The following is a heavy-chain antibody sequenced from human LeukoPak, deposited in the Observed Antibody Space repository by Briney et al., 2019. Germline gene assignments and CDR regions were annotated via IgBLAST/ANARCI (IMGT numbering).Heavy chain of an antibody. V-gene: IGHV3-11*01. D-gene: IGHD3-10*01. J-gene: IGHJ4*02. CDR1: GFTFSVYY. CDR2: ISSSVSTI. CDR3: ASGNYYGSGSYYGVGAYFDY. Sequence: PGGSLRLSCAASGFTFSVYYMSWIRQAPGKGLEWGSYISSSVSTIYYADSVKGRFTISRDNAKNSLYLQMNSLGAEDTAVYYCASGNYYGSGSYYGVGAYFDYWGQGTLVTVSS.